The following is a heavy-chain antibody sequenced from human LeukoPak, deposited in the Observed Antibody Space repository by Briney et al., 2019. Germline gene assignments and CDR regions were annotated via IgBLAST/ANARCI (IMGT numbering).Heavy chain of an antibody. CDR2: IIPTLGIA. V-gene: IGHV1-69*04. CDR3: ARAAAVAGTAAYYYYGMDV. D-gene: IGHD6-19*01. J-gene: IGHJ6*02. Sequence: GASVKVSCKASGGTFSSYAISWVRQAPGQGLEWMGRIIPTLGIANYAQKFQGRVTITADKSTSTAYMELSSLRSEDTAVYYCARAAAVAGTAAYYYYGMDVWGQGTTVTVSS. CDR1: GGTFSSYA.